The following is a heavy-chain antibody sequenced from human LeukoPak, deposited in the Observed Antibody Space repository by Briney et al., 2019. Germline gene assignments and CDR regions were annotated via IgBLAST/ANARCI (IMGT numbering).Heavy chain of an antibody. CDR2: IYHSGST. V-gene: IGHV4-38-2*02. D-gene: IGHD4-17*01. J-gene: IGHJ6*03. CDR1: GYSISSGYY. Sequence: SETLSLTCTVSGYSISSGYYWGWIRQPPGKGLEWIGSIYHSGSTYYNPSLKSRVTISVDTSKNQFSLKLSSVTAADTAVYYCARDSRPTTVSDQGDYYYYYMDVWGKGTTVTISS. CDR3: ARDSRPTTVSDQGDYYYYYMDV.